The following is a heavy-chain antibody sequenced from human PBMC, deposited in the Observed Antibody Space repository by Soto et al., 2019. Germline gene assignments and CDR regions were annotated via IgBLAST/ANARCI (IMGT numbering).Heavy chain of an antibody. CDR1: GFTFSSYA. J-gene: IGHJ4*02. D-gene: IGHD6-13*01. CDR2: ISGSGGST. Sequence: EVQLLESGGGLVQPGGSLRLSCSASGFTFSSYAMSWVRQAPGKGLESVSAISGSGGSTYYADSVKGRFTISRDNSKNTLYLQMESLRAEDTAVYYCAKGPPPPYSSTWYYFDSWGQGILVTVSS. CDR3: AKGPPPPYSSTWYYFDS. V-gene: IGHV3-23*01.